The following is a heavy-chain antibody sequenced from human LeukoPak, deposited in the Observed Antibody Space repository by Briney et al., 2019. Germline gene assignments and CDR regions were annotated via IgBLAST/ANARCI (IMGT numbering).Heavy chain of an antibody. CDR3: AKDSFPFIPAAENWFDP. Sequence: GGSLRLSCAASGFTFSSYAMSWVRQAPGKGLEWVSAISGSGGSTYYADSVKGRFTISRDNSNNTLYLQMNSLRAEDTAVYYCAKDSFPFIPAAENWFDPWGQGTLVTVSS. J-gene: IGHJ5*02. CDR2: ISGSGGST. V-gene: IGHV3-23*01. CDR1: GFTFSSYA. D-gene: IGHD2-2*01.